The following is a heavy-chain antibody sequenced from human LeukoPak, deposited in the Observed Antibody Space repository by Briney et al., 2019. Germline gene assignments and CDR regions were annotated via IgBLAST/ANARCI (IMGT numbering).Heavy chain of an antibody. CDR3: ARARSSWYGGGDY. CDR1: GSSISSDYS. J-gene: IGHJ4*02. CDR2: IYYSGST. Sequence: SETLSLTCTVSGSSISSDYSWSWIRQPPGKGLEWIGYIYYSGSTYYNPSLKSRVTISVDTSKNQFSLKLSSVTAADTAVYYCARARSSWYGGGDYWGQGTLVTVSS. D-gene: IGHD6-13*01. V-gene: IGHV4-30-4*07.